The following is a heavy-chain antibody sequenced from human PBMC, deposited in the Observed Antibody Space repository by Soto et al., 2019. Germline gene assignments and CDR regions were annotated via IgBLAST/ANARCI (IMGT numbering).Heavy chain of an antibody. CDR3: AKEVVPSARDYYYYGMDV. CDR1: GFTFSSYA. J-gene: IGHJ6*02. D-gene: IGHD2-2*01. V-gene: IGHV3-23*01. CDR2: ISGSGGST. Sequence: GGSLRLSCAASGFTFSSYAMSWVRQAPGKGLEWVSAISGSGGSTYYADSVKGRFTISRDNSKNTLYLQMNSLRAEDTAVYYCAKEVVPSARDYYYYGMDVWGQGTTVTVSS.